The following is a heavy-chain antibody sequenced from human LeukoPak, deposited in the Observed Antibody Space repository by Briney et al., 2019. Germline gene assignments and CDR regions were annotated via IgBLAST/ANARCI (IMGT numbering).Heavy chain of an antibody. CDR1: GFTFTNYG. J-gene: IGHJ5*01. V-gene: IGHV1-18*01. Sequence: ASVKVSCKTSGFTFTNYGVTWVRQAPGQGLEWMGWISSYNGDTNYAQKLQGRVTMTADRSTSTAYMELRSLRSDDTAVHYCARALGDRHFVVVTDNNWLDSWGQGTLVTVSS. CDR2: ISSYNGDT. D-gene: IGHD2-21*02. CDR3: ARALGDRHFVVVTDNNWLDS.